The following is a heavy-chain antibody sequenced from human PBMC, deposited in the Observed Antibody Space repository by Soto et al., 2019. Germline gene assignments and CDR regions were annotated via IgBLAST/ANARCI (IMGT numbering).Heavy chain of an antibody. CDR2: IYYSGST. V-gene: IGHV4-59*01. CDR3: ARDLWGYCGTDCYPLDV. Sequence: SETLSLTCTVSGGSISSYYWSWIRQPPGKGLEWIGYIYYSGSTNYNPSLKSRVTISVDTSKNQFSLKLNSVTAADTAVYYCARDLWGYCGTDCYPLDVWDQGTTVTVSS. CDR1: GGSISSYY. D-gene: IGHD2-21*02. J-gene: IGHJ6*02.